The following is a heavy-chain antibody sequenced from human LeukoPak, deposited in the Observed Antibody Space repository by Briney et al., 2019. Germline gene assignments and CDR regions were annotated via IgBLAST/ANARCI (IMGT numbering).Heavy chain of an antibody. D-gene: IGHD3-10*01. CDR1: GYTFTGYY. V-gene: IGHV1-2*02. J-gene: IGHJ4*02. Sequence: ASVKVSCKASGYTFTGYYMHWVRQAPGQGHEWMGWINPNSGGTNYAQKFQGRVTMTRDTSISTAYMELSRLRSDDTAVYYCARYPFAPTSMVRGVIDWGQGTLVTVSS. CDR3: ARYPFAPTSMVRGVID. CDR2: INPNSGGT.